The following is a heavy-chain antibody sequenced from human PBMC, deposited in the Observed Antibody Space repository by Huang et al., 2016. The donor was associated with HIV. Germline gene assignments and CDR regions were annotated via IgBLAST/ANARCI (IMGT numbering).Heavy chain of an antibody. D-gene: IGHD6-13*01. V-gene: IGHV4-39*01. Sequence: QVQLQESGPGLVTPSETLSLTCIVSGASINSRSYYWGWIRQPPGRGLEWLGSMYSSGSTYYTPSLKSRVTMSVDTSKNEFSLKLRSVTAADTALYYCARHAGSSRRYYFDYWGRGILVTVSS. CDR1: GASINSRSYY. J-gene: IGHJ4*02. CDR2: MYSSGST. CDR3: ARHAGSSRRYYFDY.